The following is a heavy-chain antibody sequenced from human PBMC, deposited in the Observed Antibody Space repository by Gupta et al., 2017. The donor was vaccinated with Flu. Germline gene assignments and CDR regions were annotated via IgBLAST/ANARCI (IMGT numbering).Heavy chain of an antibody. CDR2: ISVADET. CDR1: GFTFSSYG. V-gene: IGHV3-13*01. Sequence: EVQLVESGGGLVQPGGSLSLSCAASGFTFSSYGMHWVRQTPGQGLEWVSAISVADETYYSGSVKGRFTISRDDARNSLYLQMNSLGVGDAAVYYCVRETGAGSHAWWHLDSWGQGTLVTVSS. CDR3: VRETGAGSHAWWHLDS. D-gene: IGHD2-8*02. J-gene: IGHJ4*02.